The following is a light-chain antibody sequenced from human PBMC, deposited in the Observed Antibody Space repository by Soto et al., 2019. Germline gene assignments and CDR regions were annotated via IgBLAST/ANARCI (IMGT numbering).Light chain of an antibody. J-gene: IGKJ5*01. Sequence: EIVFTHSPCTLSLPPGERVTLSCRASHSVSRNYLAWYQQKPGQAPRLLVYDASSRATGIPDRFTGSGSGADFTLTISRLEPEDFAVYYCQVYGPSPPVTFGQGTRLEIK. V-gene: IGKV3-20*01. CDR2: DAS. CDR1: HSVSRNY. CDR3: QVYGPSPPVT.